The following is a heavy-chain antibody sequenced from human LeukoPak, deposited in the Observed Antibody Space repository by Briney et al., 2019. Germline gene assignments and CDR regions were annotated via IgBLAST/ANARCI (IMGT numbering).Heavy chain of an antibody. D-gene: IGHD1-26*01. CDR1: GGSITNYY. CDR3: ARGRPYSSGYYYYYMDV. V-gene: IGHV4-34*01. CDR2: INHSGST. Sequence: PSETLSLTCTVSGGSITNYYWSWIRQPPGKGLEWIGEINHSGSTNYNPSLKSRVTISVDTSKNQFSLKLSSVTAADTAVYYCARGRPYSSGYYYYYMDVWGKGTTVTVSS. J-gene: IGHJ6*03.